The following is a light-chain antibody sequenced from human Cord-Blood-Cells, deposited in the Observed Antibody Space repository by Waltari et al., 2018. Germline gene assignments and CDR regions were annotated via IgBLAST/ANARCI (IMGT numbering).Light chain of an antibody. CDR3: QQYGSSPLT. V-gene: IGKV3-20*01. J-gene: IGKJ4*01. CDR2: GAS. Sequence: ELVLPQSPGPLSLSPGERATLSCRASQSVTSSYLAWYQQKPGQAPRLPIYGASSRATGSPDRFSGGGSGTDFTLTISRLEPEDCAVYYCQQYGSSPLTFGGGTKVEIK. CDR1: QSVTSSY.